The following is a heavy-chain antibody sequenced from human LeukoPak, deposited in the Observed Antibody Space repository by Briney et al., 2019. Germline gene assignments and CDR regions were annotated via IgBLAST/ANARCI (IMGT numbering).Heavy chain of an antibody. Sequence: PSETLSLTCAVYGGSFSGYYWSWIRQPPGKGLEWIGEINHSGSTNYNPSLKSRVTISVDTSKNQFSLKLSSVTAADTAVYYCARGGIVLAEKDAFDIWGQGTMVTVSS. CDR1: GGSFSGYY. CDR3: ARGGIVLAEKDAFDI. J-gene: IGHJ3*02. V-gene: IGHV4-34*01. CDR2: INHSGST. D-gene: IGHD2-8*02.